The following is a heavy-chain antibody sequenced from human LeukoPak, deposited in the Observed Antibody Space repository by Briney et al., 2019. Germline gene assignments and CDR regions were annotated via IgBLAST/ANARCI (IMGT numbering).Heavy chain of an antibody. CDR3: ARDSGGTMVRGVSNLYNTIDY. V-gene: IGHV1-2*02. D-gene: IGHD3-10*01. J-gene: IGHJ4*02. CDR2: INPNSGGT. CDR1: GYTFTGYY. Sequence: ASVKVSCTASGYTFTGYYMHWVRQAPGQGLEWMGWINPNSGGTNYAQKFQGRVTMTRDTSISTAYMELSRMRSDDTAVYYCARDSGGTMVRGVSNLYNTIDYWGQGTLVTVSS.